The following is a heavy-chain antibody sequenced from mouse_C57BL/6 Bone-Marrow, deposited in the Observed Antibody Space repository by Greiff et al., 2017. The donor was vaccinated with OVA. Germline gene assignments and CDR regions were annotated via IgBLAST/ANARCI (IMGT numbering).Heavy chain of an antibody. Sequence: EVKLMESGPELVKPGASVKISCKASGYSFNDYNMNWVKQSNGKSLEWIGVINPNYGTTSYNQKFKGKATLTVDQSSSTAYMQLNSLTSEYYAVYYCARGGVRRDAMDYWGQGTTVTVSS. D-gene: IGHD2-14*01. J-gene: IGHJ4*01. V-gene: IGHV1-39*01. CDR3: ARGGVRRDAMDY. CDR2: INPNYGTT. CDR1: GYSFNDYN.